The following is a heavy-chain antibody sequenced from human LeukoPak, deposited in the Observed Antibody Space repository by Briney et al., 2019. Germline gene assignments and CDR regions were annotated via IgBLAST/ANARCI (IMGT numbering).Heavy chain of an antibody. Sequence: GGSLRLSCAASGFTFSSYAMSWVRQAPGKGLEWVANIKQDGSKKYYVDSVKGRFTISRDDAKNSLYLQMNSLRAEDTAVYYCAKDTSNGYTDSYYGMDVWGQGTTVTVSS. CDR3: AKDTSNGYTDSYYGMDV. J-gene: IGHJ6*02. CDR1: GFTFSSYA. D-gene: IGHD2-2*02. V-gene: IGHV3-7*03. CDR2: IKQDGSKK.